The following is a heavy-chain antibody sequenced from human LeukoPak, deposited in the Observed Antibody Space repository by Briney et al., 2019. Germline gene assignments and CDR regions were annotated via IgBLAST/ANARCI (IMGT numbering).Heavy chain of an antibody. D-gene: IGHD3-3*01. Sequence: SETLSLTCGVSGYSISSGYYWGWIRQPPGKGLEWIGSIYHSGSTYYNPSLKSLVTISVDTSKNQFSLKLSSVTAADTAVYYCARHLKWFGLPSPYYMDVWGKGTTVTVSS. CDR1: GYSISSGYY. CDR3: ARHLKWFGLPSPYYMDV. CDR2: IYHSGST. V-gene: IGHV4-38-2*01. J-gene: IGHJ6*03.